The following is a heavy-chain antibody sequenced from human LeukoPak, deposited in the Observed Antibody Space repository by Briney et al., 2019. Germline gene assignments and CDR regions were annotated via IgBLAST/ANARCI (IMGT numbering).Heavy chain of an antibody. D-gene: IGHD3-3*01. V-gene: IGHV3-21*01. Sequence: GGSLRLSCAASGLTFSSYSMNWVRQAPGKGLEWVSSISSSSSYIYYADSVKGRFTISRDNAKNSLYLQMNSLRAEDTAVYYCARGLDYDFWSGFSEGNNWFDPWGQGTLVTVSS. J-gene: IGHJ5*02. CDR2: ISSSSSYI. CDR3: ARGLDYDFWSGFSEGNNWFDP. CDR1: GLTFSSYS.